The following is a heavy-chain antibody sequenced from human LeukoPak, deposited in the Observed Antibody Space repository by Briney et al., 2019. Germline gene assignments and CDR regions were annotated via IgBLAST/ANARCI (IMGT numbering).Heavy chain of an antibody. Sequence: PGGSLRLSCAASGFTFSSYWMSWVRQALGKGLERVAIIKQDGSQKYYVDSVKGRFTISRDNAKNSLYLQMNSLRAEDTAVYYCARDQSDGYGQLYWGQGTLVTVSS. V-gene: IGHV3-7*01. CDR2: IKQDGSQK. J-gene: IGHJ4*02. D-gene: IGHD5-24*01. CDR1: GFTFSSYW. CDR3: ARDQSDGYGQLY.